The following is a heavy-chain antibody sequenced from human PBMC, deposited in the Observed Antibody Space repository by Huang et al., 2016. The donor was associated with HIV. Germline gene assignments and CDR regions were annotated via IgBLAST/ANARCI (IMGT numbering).Heavy chain of an antibody. CDR3: ARDSPLLGVVIVVVPTAPNAFDI. V-gene: IGHV1-18*01. Sequence: QVQLVQSGVEVKKPGASVKVSCKASGYTFTSYGISWVRLAPGQGLEWRGWISAYNGVTNYAQNVQGRVTMTTDTSTSTAYMELRSLRSDDTAVYYCARDSPLLGVVIVVVPTAPNAFDIWGQGTMVTVSS. D-gene: IGHD2-2*01. CDR1: GYTFTSYG. CDR2: ISAYNGVT. J-gene: IGHJ3*02.